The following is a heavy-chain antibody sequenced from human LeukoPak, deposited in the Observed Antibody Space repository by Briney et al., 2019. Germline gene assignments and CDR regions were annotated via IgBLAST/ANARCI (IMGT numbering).Heavy chain of an antibody. CDR2: ISSSGSTI. D-gene: IGHD2-15*01. CDR3: ARDYDVEVVAATRGKPFDP. Sequence: GGSLRLSCAASGFTFSDYYMSWIRQAPGKGLEWVSYISSSGSTIYYADSVKGRFTISRDNAKNSLYLQMNSLRAEDTAVYYCARDYDVEVVAATRGKPFDPWGQGTLVTVSS. V-gene: IGHV3-11*01. CDR1: GFTFSDYY. J-gene: IGHJ5*02.